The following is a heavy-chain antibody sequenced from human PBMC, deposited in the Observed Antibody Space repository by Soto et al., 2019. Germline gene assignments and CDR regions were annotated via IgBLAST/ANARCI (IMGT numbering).Heavy chain of an antibody. CDR2: IIPIFGTA. J-gene: IGHJ4*02. Sequence: SVKVSCKASGGTFSSYAISWVRQAPGQGLEWMGGIIPIFGTANYAQKFQGRVTITADESTSTAYMELSSLRSEDTAVYYCARVLGHTYGDYFDYWGQGTLVTSPQ. CDR3: ARVLGHTYGDYFDY. V-gene: IGHV1-69*13. D-gene: IGHD4-17*01. CDR1: GGTFSSYA.